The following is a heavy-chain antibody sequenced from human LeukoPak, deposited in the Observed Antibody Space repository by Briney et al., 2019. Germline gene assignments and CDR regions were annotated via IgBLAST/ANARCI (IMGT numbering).Heavy chain of an antibody. CDR1: GFTFSTYA. V-gene: IGHV3-23*01. CDR2: ISGGGGST. CDR3: AKGRGWLQFFDY. J-gene: IGHJ4*02. Sequence: GGSLRLSCTASGFTFSTYAMNWVRQAPGKGLEWVSTISGGGGSTFYADSVKGRFTISRDNSKNTLYLQMNSLRAEDTAVYYCAKGRGWLQFFDYWGQGTLVTVSS. D-gene: IGHD5-24*01.